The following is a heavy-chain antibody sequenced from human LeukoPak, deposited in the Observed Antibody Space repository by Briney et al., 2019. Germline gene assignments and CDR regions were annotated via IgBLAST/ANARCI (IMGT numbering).Heavy chain of an antibody. CDR3: ARSLGYANFDY. CDR2: TYYSGST. V-gene: IGHV4-39*07. Sequence: SETLSLTCTVSGGSISSSSYYWGWIRQPPGKGLEWIGSTYYSGSTYYNPSLKSRVTISVDTSKNQFSLKLSSVTAADTAVYYCARSLGYANFDYWGQGTLVTVSS. D-gene: IGHD5-12*01. CDR1: GGSISSSSYY. J-gene: IGHJ4*02.